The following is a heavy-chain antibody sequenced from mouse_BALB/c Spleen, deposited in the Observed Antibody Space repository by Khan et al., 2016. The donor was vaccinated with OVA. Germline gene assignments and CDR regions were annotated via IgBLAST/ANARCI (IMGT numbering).Heavy chain of an antibody. CDR2: SSTYYGDA. J-gene: IGHJ3*01. CDR3: ARGSGNSRFAY. CDR1: GYTFTDYA. D-gene: IGHD1-3*01. Sequence: VQLQESGAELVRPGVSVKISCKGSGYTFTDYAMHWVKQSHAKSLEWIGVSSTYYGDADYNQKFKGKATMTVDTSSSTAYMELARLTSEDSAIYDCARGSGNSRFAYWGQGTLVTVSA. V-gene: IGHV1S137*01.